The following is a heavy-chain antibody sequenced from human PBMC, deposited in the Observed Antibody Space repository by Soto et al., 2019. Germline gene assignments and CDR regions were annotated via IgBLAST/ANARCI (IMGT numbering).Heavy chain of an antibody. V-gene: IGHV4-4*07. D-gene: IGHD5-18*01. Sequence: QVQLQESGPGPVKASETLSLTCTLSGGSTSGNYWSWIRQPAGKGLEWIGRIYSSGRTHYNPSLKRRVTMSVSTNPFSLKLNSVTAADTAVYYCARDFDVNTALDYWYFDLWGRGTLVTVSS. J-gene: IGHJ2*01. CDR1: GGSTSGNY. CDR2: IYSSGRT. CDR3: ARDFDVNTALDYWYFDL.